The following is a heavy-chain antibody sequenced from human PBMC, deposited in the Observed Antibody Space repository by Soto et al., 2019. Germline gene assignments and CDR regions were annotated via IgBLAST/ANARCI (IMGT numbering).Heavy chain of an antibody. CDR3: ARGGAVAGPFDY. J-gene: IGHJ4*02. D-gene: IGHD6-19*01. CDR1: GGTFSSYT. V-gene: IGHV1-69*02. CDR2: IIPILGIA. Sequence: ASVKVSCKASGGTFSSYTISWVRQAPGQGLEWMGRIIPILGIANYAQKFQGRVTITADKSTSTAYMELSSLRSEDTAVYYCARGGAVAGPFDYWGQGTLVTVSS.